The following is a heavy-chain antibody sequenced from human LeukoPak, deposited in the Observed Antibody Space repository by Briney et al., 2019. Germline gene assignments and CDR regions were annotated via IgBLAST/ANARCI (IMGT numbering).Heavy chain of an antibody. CDR1: GFTFSSYG. V-gene: IGHV3-33*01. CDR3: ARDQASGASGPVDY. CDR2: IWYDGSNK. Sequence: PGGSLRLSCAASGFTFSSYGMHWVRQAPGKGLEWVAVIWYDGSNKYYADSVKGRFTISRDNSKNTLYLQMNSLRAEDTAVYYCARDQASGASGPVDYWGQGTLVTVSS. D-gene: IGHD3-16*01. J-gene: IGHJ4*02.